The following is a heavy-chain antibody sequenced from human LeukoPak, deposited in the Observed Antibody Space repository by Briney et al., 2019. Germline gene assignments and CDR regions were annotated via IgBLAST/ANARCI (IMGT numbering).Heavy chain of an antibody. CDR3: AREIRGGCTNGVCSSYYYYYMDV. CDR2: IIPIFGTA. D-gene: IGHD2-8*01. V-gene: IGHV1-69*06. J-gene: IGHJ6*03. Sequence: SVKVSCKASGGTFSSYAISWVRQAPGQGLEWMGGIIPIFGTANYAQKFQGRVTITADKSTSTAYMELGSLRSEDTAVYYCAREIRGGCTNGVCSSYYYYYMDVWGKGTTVTVSS. CDR1: GGTFSSYA.